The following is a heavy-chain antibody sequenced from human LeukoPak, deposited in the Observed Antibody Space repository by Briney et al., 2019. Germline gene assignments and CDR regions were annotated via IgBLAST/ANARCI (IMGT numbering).Heavy chain of an antibody. V-gene: IGHV4-30-4*08. J-gene: IGHJ5*02. CDR2: IYYSGST. CDR3: ARGTLYYGSGSYHNWFDP. CDR1: GGSISSYY. Sequence: SETLSLTCTVSGGSISSYYWSWIRQPPGKGLEWIGYIYYSGSTYYSPSLKSRVTISVDTSKNHFSLKLSSVTAADTAVYYCARGTLYYGSGSYHNWFDPWGQGTLVTVSS. D-gene: IGHD3-10*01.